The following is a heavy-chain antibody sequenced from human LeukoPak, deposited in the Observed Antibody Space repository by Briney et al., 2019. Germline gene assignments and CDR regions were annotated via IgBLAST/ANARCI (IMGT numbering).Heavy chain of an antibody. D-gene: IGHD3-10*01. Sequence: GGSLRLSCAASGFTFSSYSMNWVRQAPGKGLEWVSSISSSSSYIYYADSVKGRFTISRDNAKNSLYLQMNSLRAEDMALYYCARSITKDAFDIWGQGTMVTVSS. V-gene: IGHV3-21*04. CDR3: ARSITKDAFDI. CDR2: ISSSSSYI. CDR1: GFTFSSYS. J-gene: IGHJ3*02.